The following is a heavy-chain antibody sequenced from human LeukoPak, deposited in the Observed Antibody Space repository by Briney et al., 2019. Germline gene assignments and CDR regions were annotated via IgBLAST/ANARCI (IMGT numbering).Heavy chain of an antibody. CDR1: GGTFSSYA. V-gene: IGHV1-69*05. D-gene: IGHD3-22*01. CDR2: IIPIFGTA. Sequence: LVKVSCKASGGTFSSYAISWVRQAPGQGLEWMGGIIPIFGTANYAQKFQGRVTITTDESTSTAYMELSSLRSEDTAVYYCARARRSGYYFRYFDYWGQGTLVTVSS. CDR3: ARARRSGYYFRYFDY. J-gene: IGHJ4*02.